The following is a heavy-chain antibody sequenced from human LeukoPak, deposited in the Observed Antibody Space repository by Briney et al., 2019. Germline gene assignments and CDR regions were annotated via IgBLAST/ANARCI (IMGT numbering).Heavy chain of an antibody. CDR2: ISYDGSNK. CDR1: GFTFSSYA. J-gene: IGHJ4*02. CDR3: ARDSRESPRGYFDY. V-gene: IGHV3-30-3*01. Sequence: GGSLRLSCAASGFTFSSYAMHWVRQAPGKGLEWVAVISYDGSNKYYADSVKGRFTISRDNSKNTLYLQMNSLRAEDTAVYYCARDSRESPRGYFDYWGQGTLVTASS. D-gene: IGHD3-10*01.